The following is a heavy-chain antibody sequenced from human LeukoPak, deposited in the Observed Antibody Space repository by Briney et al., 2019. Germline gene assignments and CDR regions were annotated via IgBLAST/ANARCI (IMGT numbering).Heavy chain of an antibody. D-gene: IGHD3-10*01. V-gene: IGHV3-23*01. CDR2: ISGSGGST. CDR1: GFTFSSYA. J-gene: IGHJ3*02. Sequence: GGSLRLSCAASGFTFSSYAMSWVRQAPGKGLEWVSAISGSGGSTYYADSAKGRFTISRDNSKNTLYLQMNSLRAEDTAVYYCAKDGLLWFGELLSPDAFDIWGQGTMVTVSS. CDR3: AKDGLLWFGELLSPDAFDI.